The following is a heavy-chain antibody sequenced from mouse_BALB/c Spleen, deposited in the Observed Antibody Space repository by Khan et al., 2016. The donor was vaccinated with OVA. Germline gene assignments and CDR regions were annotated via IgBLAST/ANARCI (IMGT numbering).Heavy chain of an antibody. CDR2: ISSGGST. CDR1: GFTFSTYA. D-gene: IGHD2-14*01. J-gene: IGHJ2*01. V-gene: IGHV5-6-5*01. Sequence: EVELVESGGDSVKPGGSLKLSCAVSGFTFSTYAMSWVRQTPEKRLEWVASISSGGSTYYPASVKGRFTISRDNARNIVYLQMTSLRSEDMAMYYCAREAYRYDWYYFDYWGQGTTLTVSS. CDR3: AREAYRYDWYYFDY.